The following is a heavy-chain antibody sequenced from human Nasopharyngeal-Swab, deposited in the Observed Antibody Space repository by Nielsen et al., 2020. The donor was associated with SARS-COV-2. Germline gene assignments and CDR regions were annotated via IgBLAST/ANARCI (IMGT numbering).Heavy chain of an antibody. CDR3: ARGPPYYYDSSGSDAFDI. D-gene: IGHD3-22*01. J-gene: IGHJ3*02. CDR2: IYYSGST. V-gene: IGHV4-31*03. CDR1: GGSISSGGYY. Sequence: SETLSLTCTVSGGSISSGGYYWSWIRQHPGKGLEWIGYIYYSGSTYYNPSLKSRVTISVDTSKNQFSLKLSSVTAADTAVYYCARGPPYYYDSSGSDAFDIWGQGTMVTVSS.